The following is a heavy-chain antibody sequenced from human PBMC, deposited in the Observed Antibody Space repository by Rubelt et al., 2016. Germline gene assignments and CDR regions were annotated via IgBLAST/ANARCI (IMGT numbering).Heavy chain of an antibody. CDR1: GGSLIGFY. J-gene: IGHJ4*02. V-gene: IGHV3-21*01. Sequence: VQLRQWGAGLLKPSEALSLTCAVHGGSLIGFYWIWVRQAPGKGLEWVSPLVYSGDYQYYADSVKGRFTVSRDNAMNSLYLQMNSLRVDETAMDFWARDGSEWSRDYWGQGTLVTVSS. D-gene: IGHD3-3*01. CDR3: ARDGSEWSRDY. CDR2: LVYSGDYQ.